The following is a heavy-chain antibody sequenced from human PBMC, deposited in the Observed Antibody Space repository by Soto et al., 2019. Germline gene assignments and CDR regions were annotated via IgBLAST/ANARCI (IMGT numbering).Heavy chain of an antibody. CDR1: GYTCSRYA. V-gene: IGHV1-3*01. D-gene: IGHD3-22*01. CDR2: INAGNGNT. CDR3: ARKDALWDSSDLEY. J-gene: IGHJ4*02. Sequence: QVHLAQSGPEAKKPGASVKLSCQASGYTCSRYAMHWVRQTPGQSLEWMGWINAGNGNTKYSQKFQGRVILTWDTSASTASMELPSLTSEDTAIYNCARKDALWDSSDLEYWGKGTLVTVSS.